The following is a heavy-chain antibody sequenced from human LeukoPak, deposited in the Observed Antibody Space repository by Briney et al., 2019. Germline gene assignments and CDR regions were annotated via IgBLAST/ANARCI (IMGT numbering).Heavy chain of an antibody. J-gene: IGHJ4*02. D-gene: IGHD3-3*01. Sequence: SETLSLTCTVSGGSISSSSYYWGWIRQPPGKGLEWTGSIYYSGSTYYNPSLKSRVTISVDTSKNQFSLKLSSVTAADTAVYYCARHADSYDFWSGYYMGYFDYWGQGTLVTVSS. CDR3: ARHADSYDFWSGYYMGYFDY. CDR2: IYYSGST. CDR1: GGSISSSSYY. V-gene: IGHV4-39*01.